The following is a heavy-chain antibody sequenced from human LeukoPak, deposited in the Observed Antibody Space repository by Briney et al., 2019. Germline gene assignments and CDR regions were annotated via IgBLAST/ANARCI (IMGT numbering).Heavy chain of an antibody. V-gene: IGHV4-4*07. CDR3: ARAVGSGSFQTYYYYMDV. CDR2: IYTSGST. Sequence: EPSETLSLTCTVSGGSISSYYWSWIRQPAGKGLEWIGRIYTSGSTNYNPSLKSRVTMSVDTSKNQFSLKLSSVTAADTAVYYCARAVGSGSFQTYYYYMDVWGKGTTVTISS. D-gene: IGHD3-10*01. CDR1: GGSISSYY. J-gene: IGHJ6*03.